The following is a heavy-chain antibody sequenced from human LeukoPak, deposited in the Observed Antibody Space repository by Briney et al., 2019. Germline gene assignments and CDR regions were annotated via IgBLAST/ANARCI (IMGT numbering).Heavy chain of an antibody. V-gene: IGHV3-21*01. CDR3: ARGYCSSTSCPNGMDV. CDR2: ISSSSSYI. CDR1: GFTFSSYS. Sequence: GGSLRLSCAASGFTFSSYSMNWVRQAPGKGLEWVSSISSSSSYIYYADSVKGRFTISRDNAKNSLYLQVNSLRAEDTAVYYCARGYCSSTSCPNGMDVWGQGTTVTVSS. D-gene: IGHD2-2*01. J-gene: IGHJ6*02.